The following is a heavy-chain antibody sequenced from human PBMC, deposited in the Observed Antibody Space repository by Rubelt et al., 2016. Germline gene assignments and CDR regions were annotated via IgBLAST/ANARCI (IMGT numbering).Heavy chain of an antibody. V-gene: IGHV3-7*05. CDR2: IQPDGSER. CDR3: ASGSVG. J-gene: IGHJ4*02. Sequence: EVHLEESGGGLVQPGGSLRLSCVGSGFSFSSPWMSWIRQAPGKGLEWVATIQPDGSERYYVDSVKGRFTICRDNAKTVLSIEVDSLRVEETAGYYGASGSVGWGQGTVVTVSS. CDR1: GFSFSSPW.